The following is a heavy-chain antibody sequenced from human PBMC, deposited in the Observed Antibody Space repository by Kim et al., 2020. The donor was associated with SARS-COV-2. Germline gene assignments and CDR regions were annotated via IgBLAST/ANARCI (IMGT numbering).Heavy chain of an antibody. Sequence: YYAGAVKGRFTTSRDNPKSTVFLHMNSLRAEDTAIYYCAKNYGASVSYDFWGQGTLVTVSS. J-gene: IGHJ4*02. V-gene: IGHV3-23*05. D-gene: IGHD4-17*01. CDR3: AKNYGASVSYDF.